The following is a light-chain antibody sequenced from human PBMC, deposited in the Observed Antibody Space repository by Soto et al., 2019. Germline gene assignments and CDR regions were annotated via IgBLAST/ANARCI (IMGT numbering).Light chain of an antibody. CDR2: GAS. Sequence: EIVLTQSPGTLSLSPGERATLSCRASQSVSSSYLAWYQQKAGQPPRLLIYGASSRATGIPDRFSGRGSGTDFSLTISRLEPEYFAVYYCQQYCGSPPFTFCGGTKVEIK. CDR1: QSVSSSY. CDR3: QQYCGSPPFT. J-gene: IGKJ4*01. V-gene: IGKV3-20*01.